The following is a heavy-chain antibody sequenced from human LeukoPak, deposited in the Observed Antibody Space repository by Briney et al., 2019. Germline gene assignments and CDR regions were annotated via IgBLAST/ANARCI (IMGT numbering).Heavy chain of an antibody. CDR2: IYYSGSP. J-gene: IGHJ6*03. Sequence: SETLSLTCTVSGGSISSSSYYWGWIRQPPGKGLEWIGSIYYSGSPYYNPSLKSLVTISVDTSKNHFSLKLSSVTAADTAVYYRARDHHSGWPYYYYYMDGLGKGTTVTVSS. CDR1: GGSISSSSYY. CDR3: ARDHHSGWPYYYYYMDG. V-gene: IGHV4-39*07. D-gene: IGHD6-19*01.